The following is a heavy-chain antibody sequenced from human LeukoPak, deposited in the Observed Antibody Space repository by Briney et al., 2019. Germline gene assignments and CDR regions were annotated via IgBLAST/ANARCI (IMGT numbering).Heavy chain of an antibody. D-gene: IGHD3-9*01. CDR2: MKEDGTEI. V-gene: IGHV3-7*01. Sequence: GGSLRLSCSAPGFIFSGYWMSWVRQAPGKGLEWVAIMKEDGTEIYYVDSVEGRFTISRDNAKKPVYLQMNSLRAEDTALYFCVRGAGFLLDYWGQGTLVIVSS. CDR3: VRGAGFLLDY. CDR1: GFIFSGYW. J-gene: IGHJ4*02.